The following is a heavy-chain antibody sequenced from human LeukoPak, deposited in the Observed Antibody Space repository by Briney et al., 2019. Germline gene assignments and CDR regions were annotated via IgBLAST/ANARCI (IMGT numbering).Heavy chain of an antibody. V-gene: IGHV4-59*01. D-gene: IGHD3-9*01. CDR3: AREYYDILTGWAGMDV. CDR1: GGSISSYY. CDR2: IYYSGST. Sequence: SETLSLTCTVSGGSISSYYWIWIRQPPGKGLEWIGYIYYSGSTNYNPSLKSRVTISVDTSKNQFSLKLGSVTAADTAVYYCAREYYDILTGWAGMDVWGKGTTVTVSS. J-gene: IGHJ6*04.